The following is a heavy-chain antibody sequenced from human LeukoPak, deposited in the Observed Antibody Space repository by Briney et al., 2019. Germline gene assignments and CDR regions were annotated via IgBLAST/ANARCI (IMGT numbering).Heavy chain of an antibody. CDR2: IYSGGST. Sequence: GGSLRLSCAASGFTVSRNYMSWVRQAPGKGLEWVSVIYSGGSTYYADSVKGRFTITRHNSKNTLYLQMNSLRAEDTAVYYCARDAGSQEGMDVWGQGTTVTVSS. CDR3: ARDAGSQEGMDV. D-gene: IGHD3-10*01. CDR1: GFTVSRNY. V-gene: IGHV3-53*04. J-gene: IGHJ6*02.